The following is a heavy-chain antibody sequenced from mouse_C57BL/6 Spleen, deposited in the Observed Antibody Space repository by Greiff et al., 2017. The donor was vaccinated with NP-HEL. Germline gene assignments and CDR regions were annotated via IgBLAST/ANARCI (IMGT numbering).Heavy chain of an antibody. CDR2: ISYDGSN. D-gene: IGHD3-1*01. CDR3: ARDREVPFDY. V-gene: IGHV3-6*01. J-gene: IGHJ2*01. Sequence: DVQLQESGPGLVKPSQSLSLTCSVTGYSITSGYYWNWIRQFPGNKLEWMGYISYDGSNNYNPSLKNRISITRDTSKNQFFLKLNSVTTEDTATYYCARDREVPFDYWGQGTTLTVSS. CDR1: GYSITSGYY.